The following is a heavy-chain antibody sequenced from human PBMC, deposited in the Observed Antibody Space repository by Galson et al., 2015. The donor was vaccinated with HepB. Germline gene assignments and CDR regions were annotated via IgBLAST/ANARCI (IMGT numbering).Heavy chain of an antibody. CDR3: ASGNWNDAYYYYYMDV. CDR2: IIPIFGTA. J-gene: IGHJ6*03. Sequence: SVKVSCKASGGTFSSYAISWVRQAPGQGLEWMGGIIPIFGTANYAQKFQGRVTITADESTSTAYMELSSLRSEDTAVYYCASGNWNDAYYYYYMDVWGKGTTVTVSS. D-gene: IGHD1-1*01. V-gene: IGHV1-69*13. CDR1: GGTFSSYA.